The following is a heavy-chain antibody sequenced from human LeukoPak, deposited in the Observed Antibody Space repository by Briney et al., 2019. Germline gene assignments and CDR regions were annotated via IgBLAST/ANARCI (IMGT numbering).Heavy chain of an antibody. J-gene: IGHJ4*02. CDR3: AREPYSSAWLFDY. V-gene: IGHV3-21*01. D-gene: IGHD6-19*01. CDR1: GFTFTNYA. Sequence: GGSLRLSCAASGFTFTNYAMNWVRQAPGKGLEWVSSISSSSSYIYYADSMKGRFTISRDNAKNSLYLQLNSLTAEDTAVYYCAREPYSSAWLFDYWGQGTLVTVSS. CDR2: ISSSSSYI.